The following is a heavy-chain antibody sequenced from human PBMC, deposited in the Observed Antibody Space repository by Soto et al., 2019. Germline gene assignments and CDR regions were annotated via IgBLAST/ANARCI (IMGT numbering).Heavy chain of an antibody. J-gene: IGHJ6*02. V-gene: IGHV1-69*08. D-gene: IGHD2-2*01. CDR3: AREDRDRETGLVPAAIDGMGV. CDR1: GGTFSRYS. Sequence: QVQLVQSGAEVKKPGSSVKVSCKASGGTFSRYSITWVRQAPGHGLEWIGRIIPIFGIPTYAQKFQGRVTITADESTRTAYRELSSLRSDDTAVYYCAREDRDRETGLVPAAIDGMGVWGQGTTVTVSS. CDR2: IIPIFGIP.